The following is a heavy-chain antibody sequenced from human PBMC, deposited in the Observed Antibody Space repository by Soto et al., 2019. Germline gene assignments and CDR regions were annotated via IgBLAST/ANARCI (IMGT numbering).Heavy chain of an antibody. CDR3: ARDAGYYDSSGSFFY. V-gene: IGHV4-31*03. J-gene: IGHJ4*02. Sequence: SETLSLTCTVSGGPINSGGYYWSWVRQHPGKGLEWIGYIYYSGSTYYNPSLKSRVTISVDTSKNQFSLRLSSVTAADTVVYYCARDAGYYDSSGSFFYWGQGTLVTVSS. CDR2: IYYSGST. D-gene: IGHD3-22*01. CDR1: GGPINSGGYY.